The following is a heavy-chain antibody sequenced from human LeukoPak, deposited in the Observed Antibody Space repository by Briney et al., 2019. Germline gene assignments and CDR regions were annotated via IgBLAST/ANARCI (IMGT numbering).Heavy chain of an antibody. CDR1: GYTFTSYG. J-gene: IGHJ6*02. CDR3: AREVVGATGYYYGMDV. V-gene: IGHV1-18*01. CDR2: ISAYNGNT. Sequence: GASVKVSCKASGYTFTSYGISWVRQAPGQGLEWMGWISAYNGNTNYAQKLQGRVTMTTDTSTGTAYMELRSLRSDDTAVYYCAREVVGATGYYYGMDVWGQGTTVTVSS. D-gene: IGHD1-26*01.